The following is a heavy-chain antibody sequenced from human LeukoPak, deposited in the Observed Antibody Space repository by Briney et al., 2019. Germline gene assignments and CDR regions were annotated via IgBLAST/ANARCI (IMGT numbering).Heavy chain of an antibody. Sequence: GGSLRLSCAASGFTFSSYWMSWVRQAPGKGLEWVSAISGSGGSTYYADSVKGRFTISRDNSKNTLYLQMNSLRAEDTAVYYCAKDRPYLWFGEFHAFDIWGQGTMVTVSS. V-gene: IGHV3-23*01. D-gene: IGHD3-10*01. CDR1: GFTFSSYW. CDR3: AKDRPYLWFGEFHAFDI. J-gene: IGHJ3*02. CDR2: ISGSGGST.